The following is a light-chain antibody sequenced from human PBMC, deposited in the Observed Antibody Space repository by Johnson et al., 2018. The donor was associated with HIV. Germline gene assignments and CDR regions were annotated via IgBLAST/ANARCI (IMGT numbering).Light chain of an antibody. J-gene: IGLJ1*01. Sequence: HSVLTQPPSVPAAPGQMVTISCSGSSCDIGNNYVSWHQKFPGAAPKVLIYDNNKRPSGILDRFSGSKSGTSATLGITGLKTGDEADYYCGTWDSSLRSGFFGTGTTVTVL. CDR3: GTWDSSLRSGF. CDR2: DNN. V-gene: IGLV1-51*01. CDR1: SCDIGNNY.